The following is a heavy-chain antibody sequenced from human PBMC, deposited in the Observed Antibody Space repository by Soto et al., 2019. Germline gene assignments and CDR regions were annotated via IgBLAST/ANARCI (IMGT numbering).Heavy chain of an antibody. J-gene: IGHJ5*02. CDR1: GFTFSSYG. CDR2: ISYDGSNK. V-gene: IGHV3-30*18. CDR3: AKDSTRDFWSGFPGWLDP. D-gene: IGHD3-3*01. Sequence: LRLSCAASGFTFSSYGMHWVRQAPGKGLEWVAVISYDGSNKYYADSVKGRFTISRDNSKNTLYLQMNSLRAEDTAVYYCAKDSTRDFWSGFPGWLDPSGPGALVTVYS.